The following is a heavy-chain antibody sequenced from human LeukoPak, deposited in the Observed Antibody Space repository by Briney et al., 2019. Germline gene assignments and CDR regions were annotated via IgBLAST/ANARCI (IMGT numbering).Heavy chain of an antibody. D-gene: IGHD3-10*01. V-gene: IGHV3-23*01. Sequence: GGSLRLSCAASGFTFSSYGMIWVRQAPGNGLEWVSSITGSGGNTYYADSVKGRFTISRDNSKNTLYLQMNSLRAEDTAVNYSTKIGGSHMSDYWGQGTLVTVSS. CDR3: TKIGGSHMSDY. CDR2: ITGSGGNT. CDR1: GFTFSSYG. J-gene: IGHJ4*02.